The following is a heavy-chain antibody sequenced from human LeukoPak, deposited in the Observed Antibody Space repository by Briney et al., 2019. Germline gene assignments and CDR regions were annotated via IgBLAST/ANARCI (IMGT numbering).Heavy chain of an antibody. Sequence: SETLSLTCTVSGGSISSYYWSWIRQPPGKGLEWIGSIYYRGSTYYNPSLKSRVTISVDTSKNQFSLKLSSVTAADTAVYYCARHHPRYYTDVWGKGTTVTISS. CDR3: ARHHPRYYTDV. J-gene: IGHJ6*03. CDR2: IYYRGST. V-gene: IGHV4-59*05. CDR1: GGSISSYY.